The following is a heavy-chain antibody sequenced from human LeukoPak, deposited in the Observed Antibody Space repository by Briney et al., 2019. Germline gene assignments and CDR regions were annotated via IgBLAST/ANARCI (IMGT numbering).Heavy chain of an antibody. CDR1: GFTFSSYS. Sequence: GSLRLSCAASGFTFSSYSMSWVRQAPGKGLEWVSSISSSSSYIYYADSVKGRFTISRDNAKNSLYLQMNSLRAEDTAVYYCARDFSDSSGYFHDYWGQGTLVTVSS. CDR3: ARDFSDSSGYFHDY. D-gene: IGHD3-22*01. CDR2: ISSSSSYI. J-gene: IGHJ4*02. V-gene: IGHV3-21*01.